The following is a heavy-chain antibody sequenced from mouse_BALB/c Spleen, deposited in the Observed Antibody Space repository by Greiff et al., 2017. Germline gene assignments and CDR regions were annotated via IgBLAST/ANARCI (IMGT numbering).Heavy chain of an antibody. Sequence: EVQLQQSGAELVKPGASVKLSCTASGFNIKDTYMHWVKQRPEQGLEWIGRIDPANGNTKYDPKFQGKATITADTSSNTAYLQLSSLTSEDTAVYYCARRDYGSSYVDYFGYWGQGTTLTVSS. V-gene: IGHV14-3*02. CDR1: GFNIKDTY. CDR3: ARRDYGSSYVDYFGY. D-gene: IGHD1-1*01. J-gene: IGHJ2*01. CDR2: IDPANGNT.